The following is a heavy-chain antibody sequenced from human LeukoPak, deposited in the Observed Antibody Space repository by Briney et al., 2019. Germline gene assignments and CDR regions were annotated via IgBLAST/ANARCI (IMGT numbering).Heavy chain of an antibody. CDR2: INPSGGST. V-gene: IGHV1-46*01. CDR3: ARGLFKEYSSSKWYFDL. Sequence: VASVKVSCKASGYTFTSYYMHWVRQAPGQGLEWMGIINPSGGSTSYAQKFQGRVTMTRDMSTSTVYMELSSLRSEDTAVYYCARGLFKEYSSSKWYFDLWGRGTLVTVSS. J-gene: IGHJ2*01. CDR1: GYTFTSYY. D-gene: IGHD6-6*01.